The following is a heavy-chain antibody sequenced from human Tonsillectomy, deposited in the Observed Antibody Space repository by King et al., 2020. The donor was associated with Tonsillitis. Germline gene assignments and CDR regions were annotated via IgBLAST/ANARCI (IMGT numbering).Heavy chain of an antibody. J-gene: IGHJ4*02. V-gene: IGHV3-15*01. CDR2: IKSKTDGGQT. CDR3: TTGMTYSGYDYWNYFDD. CDR1: GFTFSNAW. Sequence: VQLVESGGGLVKPGGALRLSCAASGFTFSNAWRSWVRQAPGKGLEGVVRIKSKTDGGQTAYAQPVKGRFTISRDDSKNTRYLQMNSLKTEDTAVHYCTTGMTYSGYDYWNYFDDWGQGTLVTVSS. D-gene: IGHD5-12*01.